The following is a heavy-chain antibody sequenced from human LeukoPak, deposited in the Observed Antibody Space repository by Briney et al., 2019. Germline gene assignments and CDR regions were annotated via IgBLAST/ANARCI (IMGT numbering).Heavy chain of an antibody. CDR1: GFTFRAYA. Sequence: GGAPRLSCAAPGFTFRAYALNWGRQAPGKGGEWLSSISGSSSYIYYADSVRGRFTISRDNAKNSLYLQMSSLRAEDTAMYYCARDTVAYSSSLIDYWGQGTLVTVSS. J-gene: IGHJ4*02. CDR3: ARDTVAYSSSLIDY. V-gene: IGHV3-21*01. D-gene: IGHD6-13*01. CDR2: ISGSSSYI.